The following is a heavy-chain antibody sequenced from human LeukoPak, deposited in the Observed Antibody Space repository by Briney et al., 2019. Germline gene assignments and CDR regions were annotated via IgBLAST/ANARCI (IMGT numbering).Heavy chain of an antibody. CDR3: ARIRNRRGYYLYDY. Sequence: SETLSLTCTVSGDSISSDYWSWIRQPPGKGLEWIGYIYYSGSTNYNPSLKSRVTISVDTSKNQFSLKLSSVTAADTAVYYCARIRNRRGYYLYDYWGQGTLVTVSS. D-gene: IGHD3-22*01. CDR1: GDSISSDY. J-gene: IGHJ4*02. CDR2: IYYSGST. V-gene: IGHV4-59*01.